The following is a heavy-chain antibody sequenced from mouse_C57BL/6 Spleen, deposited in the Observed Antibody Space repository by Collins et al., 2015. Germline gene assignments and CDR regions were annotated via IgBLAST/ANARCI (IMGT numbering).Heavy chain of an antibody. CDR2: IWRGGST. CDR1: GFSLTSYG. D-gene: IGHD4-1*01. J-gene: IGHJ4*01. CDR3: AKNWNWDYYAMDY. V-gene: IGHV2-5*01. Sequence: QVQLKQSGPGLVQPSQSLSITCTVSGFSLTSYGVHWVRQSPGKGLEWLGVIWRGGSTDYNAAFMSRLSITKDNSKSQVFFKMNSLQAGDTAIYYCAKNWNWDYYAMDYWGQGTSVTVSS.